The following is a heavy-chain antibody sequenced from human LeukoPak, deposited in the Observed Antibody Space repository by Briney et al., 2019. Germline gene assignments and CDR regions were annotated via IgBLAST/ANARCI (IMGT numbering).Heavy chain of an antibody. CDR3: ARDVKVGATVYYFDY. CDR1: GGSISSSSYY. J-gene: IGHJ4*02. V-gene: IGHV4-39*07. CDR2: IYYSGST. D-gene: IGHD1-26*01. Sequence: PSETLSLTCTVSGGSISSSSYYWGWIRQPPGKGLEWIVSIYYSGSTYYNPSLKSRVTISVDKSKNQFSLKLSSVTAADTAVYYCARDVKVGATVYYFDYWGQGTLVTVSS.